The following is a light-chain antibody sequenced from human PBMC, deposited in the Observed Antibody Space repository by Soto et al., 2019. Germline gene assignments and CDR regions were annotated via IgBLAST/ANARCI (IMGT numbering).Light chain of an antibody. CDR2: AAS. V-gene: IGKV1-9*01. J-gene: IGKJ1*01. CDR3: IHVNTYPPT. CDR1: QGSGST. Sequence: DIQLTQSPSFLSASVGDRVTITCRASQGSGSTLAWYQKRPGIAPKLLIYAASNLQSGVPSRFSGSGSGTEFTLTISSLQPEDFATYYCIHVNTYPPTFGQGTKVEIK.